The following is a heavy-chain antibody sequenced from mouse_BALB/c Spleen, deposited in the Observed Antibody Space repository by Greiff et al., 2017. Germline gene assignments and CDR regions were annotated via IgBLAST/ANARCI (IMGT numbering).Heavy chain of an antibody. J-gene: IGHJ3*01. D-gene: IGHD1-1*01. Sequence: VQLKESGPELVKPGASVKISCKASGYTFTDYNMHWVKQSHGKSLEWIGYIYPYNGGTGYNQKFKSKATLTVDNSSSTAYMELRSLTSEDSAVYYCAREYYGSSTAYWGQGTLVTVSA. CDR3: AREYYGSSTAY. CDR2: IYPYNGGT. V-gene: IGHV1S29*02. CDR1: GYTFTDYN.